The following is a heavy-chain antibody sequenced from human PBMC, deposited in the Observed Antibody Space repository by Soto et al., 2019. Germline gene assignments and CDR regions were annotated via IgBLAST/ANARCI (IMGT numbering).Heavy chain of an antibody. J-gene: IGHJ5*02. CDR2: IYYSGST. V-gene: IGHV4-59*08. Sequence: SETLSLTCTVSGGSIDTYYWCWIRQPPGKGLQWIGYIYYSGSTTYSPSLKSRVTISVDRSKNQFSLKLTSMTAADTAVYYCARLGGYYQSLDTWGQGALVTVS. CDR1: GGSIDTYY. D-gene: IGHD3-22*01. CDR3: ARLGGYYQSLDT.